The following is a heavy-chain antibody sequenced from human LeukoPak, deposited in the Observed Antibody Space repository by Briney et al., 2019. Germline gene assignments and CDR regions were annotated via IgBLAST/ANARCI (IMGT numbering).Heavy chain of an antibody. CDR2: IKQDGSEK. V-gene: IGHV3-7*01. CDR1: GFTFSSYW. J-gene: IGHJ4*02. Sequence: GGSLRLSCAAAGFTFSSYWMSWVRQAPGKGLEWVANIKQDGSEKYYVDSVKGRFTISRDNAKNSLYLQMNSLRAGDTAVYYCARATPAGAFDYWGQGTLVTVSS. CDR3: ARATPAGAFDY.